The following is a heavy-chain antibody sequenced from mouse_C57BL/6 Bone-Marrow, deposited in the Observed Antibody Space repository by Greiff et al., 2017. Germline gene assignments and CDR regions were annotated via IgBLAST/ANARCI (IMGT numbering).Heavy chain of an antibody. Sequence: VQLKQSGGGLVQPGESLKLSCESNEYEFPSHDMSWVRKTPEKRLELVAAINSDGGSTYYPDTMERRFIISREVSKKTRYLQTSSLRSEDTALYYCAGQSPFDYWGQGTTLTVSS. CDR1: EYEFPSHD. V-gene: IGHV5-2*01. CDR2: INSDGGST. J-gene: IGHJ2*01. CDR3: AGQSPFDY.